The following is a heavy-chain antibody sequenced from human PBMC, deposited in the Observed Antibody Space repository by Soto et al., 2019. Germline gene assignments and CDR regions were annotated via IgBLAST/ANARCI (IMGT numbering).Heavy chain of an antibody. J-gene: IGHJ4*02. CDR3: ARHTAEGIFTHRGALGY. CDR2: ISYDGSDE. D-gene: IGHD3-3*01. Sequence: QVQLMESGGGVVQPGGSLRLSCAASGFRFSNYAMYWVRQAPGKGLEWVSLISYDGSDEKYADAVKGRFTVSRDNSKNTLYLEMSGLRAEDSAVYYCARHTAEGIFTHRGALGYWGQGTLITVSS. V-gene: IGHV3-30-3*01. CDR1: GFRFSNYA.